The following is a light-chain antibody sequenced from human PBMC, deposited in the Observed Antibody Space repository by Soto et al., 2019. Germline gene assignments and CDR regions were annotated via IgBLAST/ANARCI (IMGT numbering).Light chain of an antibody. CDR2: DVS. J-gene: IGLJ3*02. V-gene: IGLV2-8*01. CDR1: SSDVGAYNY. Sequence: QSVLTQPPSASXXPGQSVTISCTGTSSDVGAYNYVSWYQQHPGKAPKLMIYDVSKRPSGVPYRFSGSKSGNAASLTVSGLQGEDEADYYCSSYAGSSWVFGGGTKLTVL. CDR3: SSYAGSSWV.